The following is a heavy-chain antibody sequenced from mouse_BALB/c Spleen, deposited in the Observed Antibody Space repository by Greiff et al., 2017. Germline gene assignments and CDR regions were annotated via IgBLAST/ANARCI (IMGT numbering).Heavy chain of an antibody. CDR3: ASLTTVDAMDY. J-gene: IGHJ4*01. V-gene: IGHV14-3*02. Sequence: VQLQQSGAELVKPGASVKLSCTASGFNIKDTYMHWVKQRPEQGLEWIGRIDPANGNTKYDPKFQGKATITADTSSNTAYLQLSSLTSEDTAVYHCASLTTVDAMDYWGQGTSVTVSS. CDR2: IDPANGNT. D-gene: IGHD1-1*01. CDR1: GFNIKDTY.